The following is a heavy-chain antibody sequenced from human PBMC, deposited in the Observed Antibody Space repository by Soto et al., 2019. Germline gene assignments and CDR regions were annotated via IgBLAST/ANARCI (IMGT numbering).Heavy chain of an antibody. CDR3: AKDRGYDFDPPRYYYSGMDV. V-gene: IGHV3-30*18. CDR2: ISYDGSNK. D-gene: IGHD5-12*01. J-gene: IGHJ6*02. CDR1: GFTIRNYG. Sequence: LRLSCAVSGFTIRNYGMHWVRQAPGKGLEWVTVISYDGSNKYYADSVKGRFTISRVKSKNTLYLQMNSLKPEDTAVYYCAKDRGYDFDPPRYYYSGMDVWGQGTTVTVSS.